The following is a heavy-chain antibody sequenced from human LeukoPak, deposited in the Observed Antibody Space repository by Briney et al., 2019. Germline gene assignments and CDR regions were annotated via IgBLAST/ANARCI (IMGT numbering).Heavy chain of an antibody. CDR1: GFTFSSYD. CDR3: ARAGYCSSTTCYDLFDP. Sequence: GGSLRLSCAASGFTFSSYDMNWVRQAPGKGLEWVSYISSSGSTIYYADPVKGRFSISRDNAKISLYLQMNSLRAEDTAVYYCARAGYCSSTTCYDLFDPWGQGTLVTVSS. J-gene: IGHJ5*02. CDR2: ISSSGSTI. V-gene: IGHV3-48*03. D-gene: IGHD2-2*01.